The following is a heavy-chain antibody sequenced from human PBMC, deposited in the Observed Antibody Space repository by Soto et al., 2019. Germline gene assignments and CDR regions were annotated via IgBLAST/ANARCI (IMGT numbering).Heavy chain of an antibody. J-gene: IGHJ4*02. V-gene: IGHV3-23*01. CDR1: GFTFSSYA. CDR3: AKRLAPDY. Sequence: VQLLESGGGLVQPGGSLRLSCAASGFTFSSYAMSWVRQAPGKGLEWVSGISGSGDSTYYADSVQGRLTISRDNSKNTLYLQMNSLSAEDTVVYYCAKRLAPDYWGQGTLVTVSS. CDR2: ISGSGDST. D-gene: IGHD3-9*01.